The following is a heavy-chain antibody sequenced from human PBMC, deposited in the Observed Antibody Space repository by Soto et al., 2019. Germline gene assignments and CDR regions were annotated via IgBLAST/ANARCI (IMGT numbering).Heavy chain of an antibody. J-gene: IGHJ4*02. CDR1: GGSISSGGYY. Sequence: SETLSLTCTVSGGSISSGGYYWSWIRQHPGKGLEWIGYIYYSGSTYYNPSLKSRVTISVDTSKNQFSLKLSSVTAADTAVYYCASVLWFGEYLPGYFDYWGQGTLVTVSS. V-gene: IGHV4-31*03. CDR3: ASVLWFGEYLPGYFDY. CDR2: IYYSGST. D-gene: IGHD3-10*01.